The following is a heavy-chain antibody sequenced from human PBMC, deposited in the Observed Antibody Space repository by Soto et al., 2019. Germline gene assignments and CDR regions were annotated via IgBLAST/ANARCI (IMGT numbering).Heavy chain of an antibody. J-gene: IGHJ4*02. V-gene: IGHV5-10-1*01. D-gene: IGHD3-22*01. CDR3: ASHQYYYDSSGYYPFDY. Sequence: GESLKISCKGSGYSFTSYWISWVCQMPGKGLEWMGRIDPSDSYTNYSPSFQGHVTISADKSISTAYLQWSSLKASDTAMYYCASHQYYYDSSGYYPFDYWGQGTLVTVSS. CDR2: IDPSDSYT. CDR1: GYSFTSYW.